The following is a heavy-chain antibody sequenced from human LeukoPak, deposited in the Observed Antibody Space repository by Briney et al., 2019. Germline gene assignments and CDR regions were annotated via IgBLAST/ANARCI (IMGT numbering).Heavy chain of an antibody. V-gene: IGHV3-48*03. CDR1: GFTFSSYE. Sequence: QPGGSLRLSCAASGFTFSSYEMNWVRQAPGKGLEWVSCISSSGSTIYYADSVKGRFTISRDNARNSLYLQMNSLRVEDTAVYYCARRTYGMDAWGQGTTVTVSS. CDR3: ARRTYGMDA. J-gene: IGHJ6*02. CDR2: ISSSGSTI.